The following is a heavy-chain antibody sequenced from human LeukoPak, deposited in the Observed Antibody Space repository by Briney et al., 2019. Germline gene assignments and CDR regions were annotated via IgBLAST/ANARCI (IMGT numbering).Heavy chain of an antibody. D-gene: IGHD5-18*01. CDR2: INHSGST. Sequence: SETLSLTCAVYGGSFSGYYWSWIRQPPGKGLEWIGEINHSGSTNYNPSLKSRITISVDTSKNQFSLKLSSVTAADTAVYYCARGGQLWLRYWGQGTLVTVSS. V-gene: IGHV4-34*01. CDR3: ARGGQLWLRY. CDR1: GGSFSGYY. J-gene: IGHJ4*02.